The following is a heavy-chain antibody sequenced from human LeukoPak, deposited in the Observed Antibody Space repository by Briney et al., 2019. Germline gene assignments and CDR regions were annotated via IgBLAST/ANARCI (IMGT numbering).Heavy chain of an antibody. CDR3: AKGINSYGLYYFDY. CDR1: GFTFDDYA. J-gene: IGHJ4*02. D-gene: IGHD5-18*01. CDR2: ISWNSGSI. V-gene: IGHV3-9*01. Sequence: PGRSLRLSCAASGFTFDDYAMHWVRQAPGKGLEWVSGISWNSGSIGYADSVKGRFTISRDNAKNSLYLQMNSLRAEDTALYYCAKGINSYGLYYFDYWGQGTLVTVSS.